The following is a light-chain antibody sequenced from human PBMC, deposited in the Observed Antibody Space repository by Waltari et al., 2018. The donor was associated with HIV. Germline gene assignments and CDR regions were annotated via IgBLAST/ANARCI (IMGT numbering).Light chain of an antibody. J-gene: IGLJ2*01. V-gene: IGLV2-14*01. Sequence: QSALTQPASVSGSPGQSITISCTGDSSDVGGYNYVSWYQQHPGKAPKLIIFDVIKRPSGVSSRFSGSKSGNTASLTISGLQPDDAADYYCGSYTSNYIYVIFGGGTKLTVL. CDR1: SSDVGGYNY. CDR3: GSYTSNYIYVI. CDR2: DVI.